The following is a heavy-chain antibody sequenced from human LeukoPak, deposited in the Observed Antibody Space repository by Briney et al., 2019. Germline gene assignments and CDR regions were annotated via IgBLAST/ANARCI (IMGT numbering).Heavy chain of an antibody. J-gene: IGHJ4*02. CDR2: ISWNSGSI. CDR1: GFTFDDYA. D-gene: IGHD6-13*01. V-gene: IGHV3-9*01. CDR3: AKDGYSTQGDFDY. Sequence: GRSLRLSCAASGFTFDDYAMHWVRQAPGKGLEWVSGISWNSGSIGYADSVKGQFTISRDNAKNSLYLQMNSLRAEDTALYYCAKDGYSTQGDFDYWGQGTLVTVSS.